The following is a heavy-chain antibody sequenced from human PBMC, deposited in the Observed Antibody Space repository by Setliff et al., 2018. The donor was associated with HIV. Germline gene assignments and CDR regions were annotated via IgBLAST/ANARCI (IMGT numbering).Heavy chain of an antibody. CDR1: GYTFINYG. Sequence: ASVKVSCKASGYTFINYGITWVRQAPGQGLEWMGWISAYNGNTNYAQNLQGRVTMTTDTSTGTAYMELRSLRSADSAVYHCARVPVSNYYYYMDVWGKGTTVTVSS. V-gene: IGHV1-18*01. CDR2: ISAYNGNT. J-gene: IGHJ6*03. CDR3: ARVPVSNYYYYMDV.